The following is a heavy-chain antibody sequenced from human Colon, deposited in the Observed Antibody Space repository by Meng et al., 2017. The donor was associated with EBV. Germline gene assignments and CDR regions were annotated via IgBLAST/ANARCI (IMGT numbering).Heavy chain of an antibody. CDR3: ASFDHIPRRNYFDY. CDR1: GGPMSNGNYY. V-gene: IGHV4-30-4*01. CDR2: IHHSGSA. Sequence: QVQQQVSGPGVVGPSHAPSLTCTVSGGPMSNGNYYWSWLRQHPGKGLEWIGYIHHSGSAYYNPSLKSRVSISVDTSKNQFSLNLNSMTAADTAVYYCASFDHIPRRNYFDYWGQGTLVTVSS. J-gene: IGHJ4*02. D-gene: IGHD2-21*01.